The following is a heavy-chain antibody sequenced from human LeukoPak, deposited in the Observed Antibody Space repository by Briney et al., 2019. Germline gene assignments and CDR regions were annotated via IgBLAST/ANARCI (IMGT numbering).Heavy chain of an antibody. V-gene: IGHV3-21*01. CDR3: ARGAYDSSEVDV. Sequence: PGGSLRLSCAASGFTFSGYSMNWVRQAPGKGLEWVSSISSSSSYIYYADSVKGRFTISRDNAKNSLYLQMNSLRAEDTAVYYCARGAYDSSEVDVWGKGTTVTVSS. D-gene: IGHD3-22*01. CDR2: ISSSSSYI. J-gene: IGHJ6*04. CDR1: GFTFSGYS.